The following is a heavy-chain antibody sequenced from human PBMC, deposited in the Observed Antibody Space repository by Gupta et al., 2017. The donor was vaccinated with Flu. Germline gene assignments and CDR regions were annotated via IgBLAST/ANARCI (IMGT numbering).Heavy chain of an antibody. J-gene: IGHJ6*03. D-gene: IGHD1-1*01. CDR2: INTHTGNP. Sequence: WVRQAPGQGLEWLGWINTHTGNPTYAHGFTGRFVFSLDTSVNTAYLQISRLEAEDAAVYYCARGLPTTIRQRFDSHSYMDVWGKGTTVNVS. V-gene: IGHV7-4-1*02. CDR3: ARGLPTTIRQRFDSHSYMDV.